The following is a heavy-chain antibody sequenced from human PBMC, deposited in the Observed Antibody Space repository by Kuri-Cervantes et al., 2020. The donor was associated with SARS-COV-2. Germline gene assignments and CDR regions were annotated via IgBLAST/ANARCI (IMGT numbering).Heavy chain of an antibody. CDR1: GFTFSSYS. J-gene: IGHJ6*02. CDR3: ARDLLNVWSGYYYYYGMDV. CDR2: ISSSSSTI. Sequence: GESLKISCAASGFTFSSYSMNWVRQAPGKGLECVSYISSSSSTIYYADSVKGRFTISRDNAKNSLYLQMNSLRDEDTAVYYCARDLLNVWSGYYYYYGMDVWGQGTTVTVSS. V-gene: IGHV3-48*02. D-gene: IGHD3-3*01.